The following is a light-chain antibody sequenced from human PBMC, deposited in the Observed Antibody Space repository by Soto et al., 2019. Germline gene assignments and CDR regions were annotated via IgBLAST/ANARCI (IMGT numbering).Light chain of an antibody. CDR3: QQYGSSPFP. J-gene: IGKJ3*01. V-gene: IGKV3-20*01. CDR1: QSVSSNF. CDR2: AAS. Sequence: EIVLTQSPGTLSLSPGEGATLSCRASQSVSSNFLAWYQQKPGQAPRLLIYAASSRATGISDRFSGSGSETDFTFTIRRLEPEDFAVYYCQQYGSSPFPFGPGNKVALK.